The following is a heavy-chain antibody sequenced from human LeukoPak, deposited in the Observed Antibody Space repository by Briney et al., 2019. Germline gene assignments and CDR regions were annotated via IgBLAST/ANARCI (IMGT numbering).Heavy chain of an antibody. V-gene: IGHV3-23*01. CDR2: ISGSGGST. J-gene: IGHJ4*02. Sequence: PGGSLRLSCAASGFTFSSYAMSWVRQAPGKGLEWVSAISGSGGSTYYADSVKGRFTISRDNSKNTLYLQMNSLRAEDTAVYYCANGYYGSGSYYNGIYWGQGTLVTVSS. CDR3: ANGYYGSGSYYNGIY. D-gene: IGHD3-10*01. CDR1: GFTFSSYA.